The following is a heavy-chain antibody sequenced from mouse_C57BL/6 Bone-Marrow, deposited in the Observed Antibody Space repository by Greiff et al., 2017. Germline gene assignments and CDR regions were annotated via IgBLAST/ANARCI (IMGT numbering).Heavy chain of an antibody. CDR3: TYGSSFISEYFDD. J-gene: IGHJ2*01. V-gene: IGHV14-2*01. Sequence: VQLQQSGAELVKPGASVKLSCTASGFNIKDYYMHWVKQRPEQGLEWIGRIDPEDGETKYAPKFQGKATITADTSSNTAYLQLSSLSSEDTAVYYCTYGSSFISEYFDDWGQGTTLTVSS. CDR1: GFNIKDYY. CDR2: IDPEDGET. D-gene: IGHD1-1*01.